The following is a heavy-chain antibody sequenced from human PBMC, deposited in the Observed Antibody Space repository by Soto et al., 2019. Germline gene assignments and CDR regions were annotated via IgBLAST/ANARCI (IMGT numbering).Heavy chain of an antibody. CDR3: ARWVGSFYFDY. J-gene: IGHJ4*02. CDR2: IKQDGSEK. D-gene: IGHD1-26*01. V-gene: IGHV3-7*03. Sequence: GRSLRLSCAASGFTFSSYWMSWVRQAPGKGLEWVANIKQDGSEKYYVDSVKGRFTISRDNAKNSLYLQMNSLRAEDTAVYYCARWVGSFYFDYWGQGTLVTVSS. CDR1: GFTFSSYW.